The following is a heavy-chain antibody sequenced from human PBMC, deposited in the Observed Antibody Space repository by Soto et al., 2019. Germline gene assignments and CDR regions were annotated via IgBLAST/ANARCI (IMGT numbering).Heavy chain of an antibody. D-gene: IGHD2-2*01. V-gene: IGHV2-5*02. Sequence: QITLKESGPTLVKPTQTLTLTCTFSGFSLSTSGVGVGWIRQPPGKALEWLALIYWDDDKRYSPSLKSRLTITKDTAKNQVVLTMTNMDPVDTATYYCAHVGYCISTSCSNWFDPWGQGTLVTVSS. J-gene: IGHJ5*02. CDR1: GFSLSTSGVG. CDR2: IYWDDDK. CDR3: AHVGYCISTSCSNWFDP.